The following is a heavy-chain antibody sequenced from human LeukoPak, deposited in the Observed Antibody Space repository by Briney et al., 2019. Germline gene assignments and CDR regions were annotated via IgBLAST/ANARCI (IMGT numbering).Heavy chain of an antibody. J-gene: IGHJ4*02. D-gene: IGHD2-2*01. V-gene: IGHV3-53*01. CDR2: IYSGGRT. CDR3: ARGHQLPRHLYSFDS. Sequence: GGSLRLSCAASGFTVSSHYMSWVRQAPGRGWEWVPVIYSGGRTYYANSVKGRFTISRDNSKNTLYLQMNSLRPEDTAVYYCARGHQLPRHLYSFDSRGQGTLVTVSS. CDR1: GFTVSSHY.